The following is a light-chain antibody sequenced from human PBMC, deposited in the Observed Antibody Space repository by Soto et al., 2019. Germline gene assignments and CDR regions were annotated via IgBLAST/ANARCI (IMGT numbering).Light chain of an antibody. CDR3: QQYYSYPALT. V-gene: IGKV1-8*01. CDR2: AAS. Sequence: ALRMTQSPSSFSASTGDRVTITCRASQGISSYLAWYQQKPGKAPKLLIYAASTLQSGVPSRFSGSGSGTDFTLTISCLQSEDFATYYCQQYYSYPALTFGGGTKVDIK. CDR1: QGISSY. J-gene: IGKJ4*01.